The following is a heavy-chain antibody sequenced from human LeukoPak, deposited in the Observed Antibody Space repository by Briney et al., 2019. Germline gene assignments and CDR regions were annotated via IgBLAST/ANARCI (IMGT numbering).Heavy chain of an antibody. J-gene: IGHJ6*03. Sequence: SETLSLTCAVYGGSFSDYYWSWIRQPPGKGLEWIGEINHSGSTNYNPSLKSRVTISVDTSKNQFSLKLSSVTAADTAVYYCARALPDYYYFCMDVWGKGTTVTVSS. CDR3: ARALPDYYYFCMDV. V-gene: IGHV4-34*01. D-gene: IGHD2-2*01. CDR1: GGSFSDYY. CDR2: INHSGST.